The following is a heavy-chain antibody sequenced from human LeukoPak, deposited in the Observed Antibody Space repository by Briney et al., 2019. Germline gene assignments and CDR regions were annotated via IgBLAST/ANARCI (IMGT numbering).Heavy chain of an antibody. CDR1: GYAFTSYG. Sequence: GASVKVSCKASGYAFTSYGISWVRQAPGQGLEWLGWMNPSSGNTGYAQKFQGRVTMTRDTSISTAYMELSSLRSEDTAVYYCARDRAYYDFWSGYYPTGYWGQGTLVTVSS. V-gene: IGHV1-8*02. CDR2: MNPSSGNT. J-gene: IGHJ4*02. D-gene: IGHD3-3*01. CDR3: ARDRAYYDFWSGYYPTGY.